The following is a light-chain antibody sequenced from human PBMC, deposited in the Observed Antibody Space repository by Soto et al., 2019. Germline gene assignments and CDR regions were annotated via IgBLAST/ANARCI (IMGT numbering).Light chain of an antibody. Sequence: QSVLTQPPSVSAAPGPKVTISCSGSRSNIGTTYVSWYQHLPGTAPKLLIYDNNERPSGIPDRFSGSKSGTSATLGITGLQTGDESDYYCGTWDTSLSAVVFCGGTQLTVL. CDR2: DNN. CDR1: RSNIGTTY. V-gene: IGLV1-51*01. CDR3: GTWDTSLSAVV. J-gene: IGLJ2*01.